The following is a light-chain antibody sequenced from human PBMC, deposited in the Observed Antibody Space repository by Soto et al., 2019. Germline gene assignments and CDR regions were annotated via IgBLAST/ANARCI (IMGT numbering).Light chain of an antibody. CDR1: QNILSN. J-gene: IGKJ5*01. V-gene: IGKV3-15*01. CDR2: GAS. Sequence: IMTSQASAPPSVSPGERAPLSSRASQNILSNLAWYQQKPGQAPRLLIYGASTRATGIPARFSGSGSGTEFTLTISSLQSEDFEIYYCQQYNNWPITFGQGTRLEIK. CDR3: QQYNNWPIT.